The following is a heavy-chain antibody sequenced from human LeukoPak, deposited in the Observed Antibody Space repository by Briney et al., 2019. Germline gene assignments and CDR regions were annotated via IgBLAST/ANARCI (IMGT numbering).Heavy chain of an antibody. Sequence: GGSLRLSCAASGFTFSSYAMSWVRQTPGKGLEWVSAISGSGGSTYYADSVKGRFTISRDNSKNTLYLQMNSLRAEDTAVYYCAKVEGYCSDGSCYHFDSWGQGTLVTVSS. D-gene: IGHD2-15*01. CDR2: ISGSGGST. CDR3: AKVEGYCSDGSCYHFDS. V-gene: IGHV3-23*01. J-gene: IGHJ4*02. CDR1: GFTFSSYA.